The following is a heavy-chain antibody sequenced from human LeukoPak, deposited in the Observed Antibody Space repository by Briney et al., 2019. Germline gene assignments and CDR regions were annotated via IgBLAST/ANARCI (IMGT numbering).Heavy chain of an antibody. CDR1: GFTFSSYA. J-gene: IGHJ6*02. CDR3: ARVYCSSTSCYSYYGMDV. D-gene: IGHD2-2*02. CDR2: ISYDGSNK. V-gene: IGHV3-30-3*01. Sequence: PGGSLRLSCAASGFTFSSYAMHWVRQAPGKGLEWVAVISYDGSNKYYADSVKGRFTTSRDNSKNTLYLQMNSLRAEDTAVYYCARVYCSSTSCYSYYGMDVWGQGTTVTVSS.